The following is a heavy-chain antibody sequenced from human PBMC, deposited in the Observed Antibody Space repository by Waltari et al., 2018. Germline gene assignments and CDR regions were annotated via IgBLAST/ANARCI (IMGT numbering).Heavy chain of an antibody. CDR1: GYTFTGSY. CDR2: INPNSGGT. V-gene: IGHV1-2*02. Sequence: QVQLVQSGAEVKKPGASVKVSCKASGYTFTGSYMHWVRQAPGQGLEWMGWINPNSGGTNYAQKFQGRVTMTRDTSISTAYMELSRLRSDDTAVYYCARTRRNYYGSGSSYGMDVWGQGTTVTVSS. CDR3: ARTRRNYYGSGSSYGMDV. J-gene: IGHJ6*02. D-gene: IGHD3-10*01.